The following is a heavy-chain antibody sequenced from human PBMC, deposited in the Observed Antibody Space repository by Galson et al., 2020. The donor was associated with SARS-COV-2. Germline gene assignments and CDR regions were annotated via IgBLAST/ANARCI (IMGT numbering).Heavy chain of an antibody. J-gene: IGHJ4*02. Sequence: SETLSLTCTVSGDSISSHYCGWIRQPPGKGLEWIGYMYYTGSTKYNPSVKSRVTISVDTSKNEFYLKLSSVTAADTAVYYCTRGIRRPNWGPGTLVTVSS. CDR1: GDSISSHY. V-gene: IGHV4-59*11. CDR3: TRGIRRPN. CDR2: MYYTGST.